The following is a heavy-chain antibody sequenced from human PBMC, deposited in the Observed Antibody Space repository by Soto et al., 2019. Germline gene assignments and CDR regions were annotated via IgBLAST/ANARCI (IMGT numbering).Heavy chain of an antibody. D-gene: IGHD3-22*01. V-gene: IGHV1-69*13. CDR2: IIPIFGTA. J-gene: IGHJ5*02. Sequence: SVKVSCKASGGTFSSYAISWVRQAPGQGLEWMGGIIPIFGTANYAQKFQGRVTITADESTTTAYMELSSLRSEDTAVYYCARPTRFYYDSSGQSAWFDPWGQGTLVTVPQ. CDR3: ARPTRFYYDSSGQSAWFDP. CDR1: GGTFSSYA.